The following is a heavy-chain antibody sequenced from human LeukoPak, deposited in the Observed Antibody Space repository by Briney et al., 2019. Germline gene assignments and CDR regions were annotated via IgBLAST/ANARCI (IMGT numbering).Heavy chain of an antibody. CDR1: GFTFSSYW. D-gene: IGHD3-3*01. V-gene: IGHV3-7*01. CDR2: IKQDGSEK. CDR3: AKVWKYYDFWSGYYPGGYYFDY. J-gene: IGHJ4*02. Sequence: PGGSLRLSCAASGFTFSSYWMSWVRQAPGKGLEWVANIKQDGSEKYYVDSVKGRFTISRDNAKNSLYLQINSLRAEDTAVYYCAKVWKYYDFWSGYYPGGYYFDYWGQGTLVTVSS.